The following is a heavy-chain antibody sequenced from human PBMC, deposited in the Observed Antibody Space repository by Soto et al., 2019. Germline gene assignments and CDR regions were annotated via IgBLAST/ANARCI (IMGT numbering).Heavy chain of an antibody. CDR3: ARLGYCSSTSCYQSGHYYYGMDV. D-gene: IGHD2-2*01. Sequence: QVQLQESGPGLVKPSETLSLTCTVSGGSISSYYWSWIRQPAGKGLEWIGRIYTSGSTNYNPSLKSRVTMSVDTSKNQFSLKLSSVTAADTAVYYCARLGYCSSTSCYQSGHYYYGMDVWGQGTTVTVSS. CDR2: IYTSGST. CDR1: GGSISSYY. J-gene: IGHJ6*02. V-gene: IGHV4-4*07.